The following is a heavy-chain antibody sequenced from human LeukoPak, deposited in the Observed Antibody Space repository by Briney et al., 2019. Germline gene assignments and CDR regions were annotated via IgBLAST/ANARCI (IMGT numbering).Heavy chain of an antibody. V-gene: IGHV4-34*01. CDR3: ARGVQRHYDFWSAQPGGDY. J-gene: IGHJ4*02. CDR2: INHSGST. CDR1: GGSFSGYY. Sequence: SETLSLTCAVYGGSFSGYYWNWIRQPPGKGLEWIGEINHSGSTNYNPSLKSRVTISVDTSKNQFSLKLSSVTAADTAVYYCARGVQRHYDFWSAQPGGDYWGQGTLVTVSS. D-gene: IGHD3-3*01.